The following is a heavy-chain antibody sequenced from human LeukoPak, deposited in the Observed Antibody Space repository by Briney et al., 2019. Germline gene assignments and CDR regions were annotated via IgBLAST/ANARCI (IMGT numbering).Heavy chain of an antibody. CDR1: GYTFTSSD. CDR2: ISAYNGNT. V-gene: IGHV1-18*01. CDR3: ARYYYDSSGYSDY. J-gene: IGHJ4*02. Sequence: ASVKVSCKASGYTFTSSDINWVRQAPGQGLEWMGWISAYNGNTNYAQKLQGRVTTTTDTSTSTAYMELRSLRSDDTAVYYRARYYYDSSGYSDYWGQGTLVTVSS. D-gene: IGHD3-22*01.